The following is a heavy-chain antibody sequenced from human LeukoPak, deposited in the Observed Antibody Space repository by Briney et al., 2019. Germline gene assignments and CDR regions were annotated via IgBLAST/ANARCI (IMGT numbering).Heavy chain of an antibody. CDR3: AKAYGLGSYYGPVDY. V-gene: IGHV3-9*01. CDR2: VSWNSETI. D-gene: IGHD3-10*01. CDR1: GFTFDEYA. Sequence: GGSLRLSCAAAGFTFDEYAMHWVRQAPGKGLEGVAGVSWNSETIPYPDSVKGRFTLSRDNAEDSVYLKMNSLRAEDTALYHCAKAYGLGSYYGPVDYWGQGTLVTVSS. J-gene: IGHJ4*02.